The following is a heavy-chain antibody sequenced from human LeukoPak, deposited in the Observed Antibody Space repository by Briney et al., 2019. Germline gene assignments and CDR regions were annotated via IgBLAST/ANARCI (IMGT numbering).Heavy chain of an antibody. J-gene: IGHJ4*02. CDR1: GFTFSSYA. Sequence: GGSLRLSCAASGFTFSSYAMSWVRQAPGKGLEWVSAISGSGGSTYYADSVKGRFTISRDNSKTTLYLQMNSLRAEDTAVYYCAKDPHDYGDSPFDYWGQGTLVTVSS. CDR2: ISGSGGST. V-gene: IGHV3-23*01. CDR3: AKDPHDYGDSPFDY. D-gene: IGHD4-17*01.